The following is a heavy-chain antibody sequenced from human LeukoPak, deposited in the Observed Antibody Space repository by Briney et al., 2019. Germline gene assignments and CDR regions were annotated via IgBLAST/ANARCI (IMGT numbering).Heavy chain of an antibody. D-gene: IGHD5-12*01. CDR1: GFTFSSYS. J-gene: IGHJ4*02. CDR2: ISSSSSYI. V-gene: IGHV3-21*01. Sequence: GGSLRLSCAASGFTFSSYSMNWVRQAPGKGLEWVSSISSSSSYIYYADSVKGRFTISRDNAKNSLYLQMNSLRAEDTAVYYCARVRSGYVGVNYFDYWGQGTLVTVSS. CDR3: ARVRSGYVGVNYFDY.